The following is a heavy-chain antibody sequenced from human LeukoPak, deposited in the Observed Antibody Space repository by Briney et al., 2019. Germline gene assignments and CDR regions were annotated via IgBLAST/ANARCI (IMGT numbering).Heavy chain of an antibody. CDR3: ARPSLSWYFDL. Sequence: GGSLRLSCAASGFTFDDYAMHWVRQAPGKGLEWVSVIYSGGSTYYADSVKGRFTISRDNSKNTLYLQMNSLRTEDTAVYYCARPSLSWYFDLWGRGTLVTVSS. J-gene: IGHJ2*01. D-gene: IGHD2-2*01. CDR1: GFTFDDYA. CDR2: IYSGGST. V-gene: IGHV3-66*02.